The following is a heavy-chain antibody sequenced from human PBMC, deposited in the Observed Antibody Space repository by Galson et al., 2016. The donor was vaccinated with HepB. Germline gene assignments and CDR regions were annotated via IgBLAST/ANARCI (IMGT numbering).Heavy chain of an antibody. D-gene: IGHD4-11*01. CDR2: ISPGDSDT. J-gene: IGHJ3*02. CDR1: GYSFSSYW. CDR3: ARRPPVTGRSGHYFDS. Sequence: SGAEVKKPGESLKISCKGSGYSFSSYWIGWVRQMPGKGLEWMGIISPGDSDTRYSPSFQGQVTISVDKAINTAYMQWSSLKASDSGIYYCARRPPVTGRSGHYFDSWGQGTMATVSS. V-gene: IGHV5-51*01.